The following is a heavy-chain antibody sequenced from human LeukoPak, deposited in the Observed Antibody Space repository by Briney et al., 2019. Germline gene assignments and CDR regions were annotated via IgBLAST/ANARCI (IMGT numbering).Heavy chain of an antibody. Sequence: GGSLRLSCAASAFTFSSYAMSWVSQAPGKGLEWVSAISAGADSTYYADSVQGRFTISRDNSKNTLYLQMSGLRAEDTAVYFCARGAYGDYASWGQGTLVTVSS. CDR1: AFTFSSYA. V-gene: IGHV3-23*01. CDR2: ISAGADST. J-gene: IGHJ5*02. D-gene: IGHD4-17*01. CDR3: ARGAYGDYAS.